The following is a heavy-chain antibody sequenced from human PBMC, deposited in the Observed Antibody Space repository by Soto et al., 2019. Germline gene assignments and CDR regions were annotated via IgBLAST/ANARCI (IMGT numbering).Heavy chain of an antibody. V-gene: IGHV3-30*18. CDR1: GFTFSSYG. CDR3: AKDHRGYSGYDAFDI. CDR2: ISYDGSNK. D-gene: IGHD5-12*01. J-gene: IGHJ3*02. Sequence: PGGSLRLSCAASGFTFSSYGMHWVRQAPGKGLEWVAVISYDGSNKYYADSVKGRFTISRDNSKSTLYLQMNSLRAEDTAVYYCAKDHRGYSGYDAFDIWGQGTMVTVSS.